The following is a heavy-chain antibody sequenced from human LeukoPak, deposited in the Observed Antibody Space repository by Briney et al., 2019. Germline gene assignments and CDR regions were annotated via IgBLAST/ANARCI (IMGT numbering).Heavy chain of an antibody. CDR3: ARDAADYDYVWGSYRSSPPDY. V-gene: IGHV3-74*01. CDR2: INSDGSST. D-gene: IGHD3-16*02. Sequence: GGSLRLSCAASGFTFSSYWMHWVRQAPGKGLVWVSRINSDGSSTSYADSVKGRFTISRDNAKNTLYLQINSLRAEDTAVYYCARDAADYDYVWGSYRSSPPDYWGQGTLVTVSS. CDR1: GFTFSSYW. J-gene: IGHJ4*02.